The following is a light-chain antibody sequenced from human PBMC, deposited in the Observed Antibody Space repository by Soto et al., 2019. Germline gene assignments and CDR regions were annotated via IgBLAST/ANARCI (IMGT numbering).Light chain of an antibody. CDR2: GNN. CDR1: SSTIGAGYD. V-gene: IGLV1-40*01. CDR3: QSYDSSLSGNVV. Sequence: QPVLTQPPSVSGAPGQRVTISCTGSSSTIGAGYDVHWYQLLPGTAPKLLVYGNNNRPSGVPDRFSGSKSGTSASLAITGLQAEDEADYYCQSYDSSLSGNVVFGGGTKLTVL. J-gene: IGLJ2*01.